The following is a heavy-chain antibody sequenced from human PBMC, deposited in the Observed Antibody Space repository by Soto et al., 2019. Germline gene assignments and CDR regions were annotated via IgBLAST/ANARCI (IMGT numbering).Heavy chain of an antibody. Sequence: GASVKGSRKASGYTFTGYGISWLRQAPGKGLEWMGWISAYNGNTNYAQKLQGRVTMTTDTSTSTAYMERRSLRSDDTAVYYCARDRGYYVQYAVDWLDPWGQGTLVTVSS. CDR1: GYTFTGYG. CDR2: ISAYNGNT. J-gene: IGHJ5*02. D-gene: IGHD3-10*02. CDR3: ARDRGYYVQYAVDWLDP. V-gene: IGHV1-18*01.